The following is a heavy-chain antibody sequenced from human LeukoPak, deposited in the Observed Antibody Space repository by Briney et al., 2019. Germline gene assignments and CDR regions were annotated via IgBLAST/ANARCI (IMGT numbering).Heavy chain of an antibody. V-gene: IGHV1-2*02. CDR2: INPNSGGT. CDR1: GYTFTGYY. J-gene: IGHJ5*02. CDR3: ARSLFVVVPAAMFVEDWFDP. Sequence: ASVKVSCKASGYTFTGYYMRWVRQAPGQGLEWMGWINPNSGGTNYAQKFQGRVTMTRDTSISTAYMELSRLRSDDTAVYYCARSLFVVVPAAMFVEDWFDPWGQGTLVTVSS. D-gene: IGHD2-2*01.